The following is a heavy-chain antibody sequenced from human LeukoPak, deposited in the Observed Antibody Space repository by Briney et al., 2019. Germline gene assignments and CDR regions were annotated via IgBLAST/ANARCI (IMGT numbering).Heavy chain of an antibody. D-gene: IGHD6-13*01. CDR3: AKTPVSAAGYNWFDS. J-gene: IGHJ5*01. V-gene: IGHV3-23*01. Sequence: PGGSLRLSCAASGSGFTFSTSAMNWVRQAPGKGLEWASSISGSAGSTFYADSVKGRFTISRDNSKNTLYLQMNSLRAEDTAVYFCAKTPVSAAGYNWFDSWGQGALVTVSS. CDR2: ISGSAGST. CDR1: GSGFTFSTSA.